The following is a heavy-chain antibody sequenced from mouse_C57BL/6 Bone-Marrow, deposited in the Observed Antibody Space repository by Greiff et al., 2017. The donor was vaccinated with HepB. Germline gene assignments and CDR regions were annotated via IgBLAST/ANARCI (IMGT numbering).Heavy chain of an antibody. CDR3: VRHGNYSVAAWFAY. Sequence: EVKLVESGGGLVQPKGSLKLSCAASGFSFNTYAMNWVRQAPGKGLEWVARIRSKSNNYATYYADSVKDRFTISRDDSESMLYLQMNNLRTEGTAMYYCVRHGNYSVAAWFAYWGQGTLVTVSA. J-gene: IGHJ3*01. V-gene: IGHV10-1*01. D-gene: IGHD2-12*01. CDR1: GFSFNTYA. CDR2: IRSKSNNYAT.